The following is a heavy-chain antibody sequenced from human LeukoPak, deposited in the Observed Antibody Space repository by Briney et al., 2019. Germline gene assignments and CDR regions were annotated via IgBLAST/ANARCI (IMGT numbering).Heavy chain of an antibody. Sequence: PGRLLRLSWVASGFTLGTYDMHWVRQAPGKGLEWVAVLSYDGSNKYYADSVKGRFTISRDNSKNTLFLQMNSLRTEDTAVYYCARDAIAARLDYYSYYMDVWGKGTTVTVSS. V-gene: IGHV3-30*01. D-gene: IGHD6-6*01. CDR1: GFTLGTYD. J-gene: IGHJ6*03. CDR3: ARDAIAARLDYYSYYMDV. CDR2: LSYDGSNK.